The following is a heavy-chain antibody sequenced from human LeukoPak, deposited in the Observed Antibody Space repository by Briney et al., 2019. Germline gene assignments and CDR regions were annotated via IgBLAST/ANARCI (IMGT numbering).Heavy chain of an antibody. CDR1: GFTFSTFW. D-gene: IGHD1-26*01. Sequence: GGSLRLFCAASGFTFSTFWMHWVRQAPGKGLVWVSRINSDGSSTTYADSVKGRFTISRDNAKNTLYLQMNSLRAEDTAVYYCARSLSGSYSPTDYWGQGTLVTVSS. CDR3: ARSLSGSYSPTDY. V-gene: IGHV3-74*01. CDR2: INSDGSST. J-gene: IGHJ4*02.